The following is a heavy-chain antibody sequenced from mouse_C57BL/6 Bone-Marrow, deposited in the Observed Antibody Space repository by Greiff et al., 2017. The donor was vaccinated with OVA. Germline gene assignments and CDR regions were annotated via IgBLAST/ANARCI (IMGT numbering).Heavy chain of an antibody. J-gene: IGHJ1*03. CDR2: ISSGGSYT. Sequence: EVKLMESGGDLVKPGGSLKLSCAASGFTFSSYGMSWVRQTPDKRLEWVATISSGGSYTYYPDSVKGRFTISRDHAKKTLYLQKSSLKSEDTAMYYCARHHYYGSSYWYFDVWGTGTTVTVSA. CDR1: GFTFSSYG. CDR3: ARHHYYGSSYWYFDV. V-gene: IGHV5-6*01. D-gene: IGHD1-1*01.